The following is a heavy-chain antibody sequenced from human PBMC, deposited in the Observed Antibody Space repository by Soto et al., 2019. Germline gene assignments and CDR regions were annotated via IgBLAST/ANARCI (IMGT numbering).Heavy chain of an antibody. CDR2: IVPVLEIV. J-gene: IGHJ5*01. CDR3: ASRTSYHIDS. D-gene: IGHD3-9*01. CDR1: GDSFSSFT. Sequence: QVQLVQSGAEVKKPGSSVKVSCQASGDSFSSFTISWVRQAPGQGLEWVGRIVPVLEIVKYAQRFQGRVTITADKSTNRACLELTSLRSEDTAVYYCASRTSYHIDSWGPGTLVNVS. V-gene: IGHV1-69*02.